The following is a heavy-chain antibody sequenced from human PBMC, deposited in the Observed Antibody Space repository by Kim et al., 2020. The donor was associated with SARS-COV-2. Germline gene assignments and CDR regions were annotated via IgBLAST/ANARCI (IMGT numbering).Heavy chain of an antibody. Sequence: GGSLRLSCAASGFTFSIYGMNWVRQAPGKGLDWVSLISGSAGGGSTYYADSVKGHSTVSRDNSKNTVYLQMNSLRAEDTGVYYCAKGVWDDWGQGTLVTVSS. D-gene: IGHD3-16*01. V-gene: IGHV3-23*01. J-gene: IGHJ4*02. CDR3: AKGVWDD. CDR2: ISGSAGGGST. CDR1: GFTFSIYG.